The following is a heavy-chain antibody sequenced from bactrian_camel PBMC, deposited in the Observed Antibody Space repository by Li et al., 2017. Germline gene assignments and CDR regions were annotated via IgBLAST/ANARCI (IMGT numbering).Heavy chain of an antibody. Sequence: QLVESGGASVQAGGSLRLSCVVSELKYSRYCMAWFRQRPGKEREGVAAIDSFLDADYADFAKGRFTISRDNTKNTVYLQMNSLNADDTALYYCVAGPSSGFWGQGTQVTVS. CDR3: VAGPSSGF. J-gene: IGHJ6*01. CDR2: IDSFLDA. V-gene: IGHV3S25*01. CDR1: ELKYSRYC.